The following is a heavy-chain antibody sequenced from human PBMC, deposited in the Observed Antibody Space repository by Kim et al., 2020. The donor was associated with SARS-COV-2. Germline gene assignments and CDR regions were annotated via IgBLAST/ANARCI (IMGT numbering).Heavy chain of an antibody. CDR2: INHSGST. J-gene: IGHJ6*02. D-gene: IGHD3-22*01. Sequence: SETLSLTCAVYGGSFSGYYWSWIRQPPGKGLEWIGVINHSGSTNYNPSLKSRVTISVDTSKNQFSLKLSSVTAADTAVYYCARGRYDSSGYYYVRGDYYYYGMDVWGQGTTVTVSS. CDR3: ARGRYDSSGYYYVRGDYYYYGMDV. CDR1: GGSFSGYY. V-gene: IGHV4-34*01.